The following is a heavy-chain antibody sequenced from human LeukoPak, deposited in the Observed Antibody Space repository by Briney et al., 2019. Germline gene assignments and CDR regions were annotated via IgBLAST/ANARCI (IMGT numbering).Heavy chain of an antibody. CDR1: GFTFSSYG. J-gene: IGHJ4*02. CDR2: ISGSGGST. CDR3: ARDAYGSGSYYSDY. Sequence: GGTLRLSCAASGFTFSSYGMNWVRQAPGKGLEWVSAISGSGGSTYYADSVKGRFTISRDNAKNSLYLQMNSLRAEDTAVYYCARDAYGSGSYYSDYWGQGTLVTVSS. D-gene: IGHD3-10*01. V-gene: IGHV3-23*01.